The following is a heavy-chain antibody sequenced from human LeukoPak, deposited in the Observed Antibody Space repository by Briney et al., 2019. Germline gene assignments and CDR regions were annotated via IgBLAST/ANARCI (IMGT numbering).Heavy chain of an antibody. D-gene: IGHD6-19*01. CDR1: GYTFTDNY. CDR3: ARLYSSGWYLRGGRYFDY. V-gene: IGHV1-2*02. Sequence: ASVKVSCKASGYTFTDNYMHWVRQAPGQGLEWMGWINPNSGGTNYAQKFQGRVTMTRDTSISTAYMELSRLRSDDTAVYYCARLYSSGWYLRGGRYFDYWGQGTLVTVSS. J-gene: IGHJ4*02. CDR2: INPNSGGT.